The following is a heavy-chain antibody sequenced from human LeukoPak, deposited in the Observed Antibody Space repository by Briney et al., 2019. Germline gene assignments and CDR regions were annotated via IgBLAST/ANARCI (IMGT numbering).Heavy chain of an antibody. CDR1: GGTFSSYA. V-gene: IGHV1-69*13. D-gene: IGHD6-25*01. J-gene: IGHJ6*02. CDR2: IIPIFGTA. CDR3: ARVQSGYYCYYGMDV. Sequence: SVKVSCKASGGTFSSYAISWVRQAPGQGLEWMGGIIPIFGTANYAQKFQGRVTITADESTSTAYMELSSLRSEDTAVYYCARVQSGYYCYYGMDVWGQGTTVTVSS.